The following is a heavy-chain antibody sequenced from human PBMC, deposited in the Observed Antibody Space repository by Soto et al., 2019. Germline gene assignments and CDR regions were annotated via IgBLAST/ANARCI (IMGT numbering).Heavy chain of an antibody. CDR3: TRQGRGQGRDYFDNTVDSASIDQ. J-gene: IGHJ4*02. V-gene: IGHV3-33*01. CDR2: IWYDGSNK. D-gene: IGHD3-22*01. CDR1: GFTFSSYG. Sequence: GGSLRLSCAASGFTFSSYGMHWVRQAPGKGLEWVAVIWYDGSNKYYADSVKGRFTISRDNSTNTAYLQMNSLKTEDTAVYYCTRQGRGQGRDYFDNTVDSASIDQWGQGTLVTVSS.